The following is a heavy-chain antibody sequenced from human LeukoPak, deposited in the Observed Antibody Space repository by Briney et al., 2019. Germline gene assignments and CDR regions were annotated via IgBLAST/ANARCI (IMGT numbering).Heavy chain of an antibody. V-gene: IGHV5-51*01. D-gene: IGHD3-22*01. CDR3: ARLLYYFDSSGYYYPPKAFDI. Sequence: GEPLKISWKGSGYIFTTYWIGWGRQRPGKGLEWMGIIYPDDSDTRYSPSVQGQGTISADKSINTSYLQWSSLNASATAMYYCARLLYYFDSSGYYYPPKAFDIWGQGTMVTVSS. CDR2: IYPDDSDT. CDR1: GYIFTTYW. J-gene: IGHJ3*02.